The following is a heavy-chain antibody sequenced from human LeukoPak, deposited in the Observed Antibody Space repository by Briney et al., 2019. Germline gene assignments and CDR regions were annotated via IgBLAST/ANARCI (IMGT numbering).Heavy chain of an antibody. CDR3: ARRDDSGSYFY. D-gene: IGHD3-10*01. J-gene: IGHJ4*02. V-gene: IGHV3-7*01. CDR2: IKADGSAK. Sequence: GGSLRLSCAASGFTFSTYGMSWVRQAPGKGLEWVANIKADGSAKYFVDSVKGRFTISRDNAKNSLYLQMNSLRPEDTAVYYCARRDDSGSYFYWGQGTPVTVSS. CDR1: GFTFSTYG.